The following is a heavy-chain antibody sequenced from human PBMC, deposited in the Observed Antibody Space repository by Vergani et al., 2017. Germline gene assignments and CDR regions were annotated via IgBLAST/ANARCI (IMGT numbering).Heavy chain of an antibody. V-gene: IGHV3-33*01. CDR3: ARDAGVLDYYYMDV. CDR1: GFTFSSYG. J-gene: IGHJ6*03. CDR2: IWYDGSNK. D-gene: IGHD3-3*01. Sequence: QVQLVESGGGVVQPGRSLRLSCAASGFTFSSYGMHWVRQAPGKGLEWVAVIWYDGSNKYYADSVEGRFTISRDNSKNTLYLQMNSLRAEDTAVYYCARDAGVLDYYYMDVWGKGTTVTVSS.